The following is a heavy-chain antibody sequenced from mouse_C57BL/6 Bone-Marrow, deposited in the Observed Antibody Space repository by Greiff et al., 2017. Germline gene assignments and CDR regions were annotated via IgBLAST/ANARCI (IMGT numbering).Heavy chain of an antibody. Sequence: QVQLQQSGAELVMPGASVKLSCKASGYTFTSYWMHWVKQRPGQGLEWIGEIDPSDSYTNYNQKFKGKSTLTVDKSSSTAYMQLSSLTSEDSAVYYCARSWCAYWGQGTLVTVSA. V-gene: IGHV1-69*01. CDR1: GYTFTSYW. J-gene: IGHJ3*01. CDR2: IDPSDSYT. CDR3: ARSWCAY.